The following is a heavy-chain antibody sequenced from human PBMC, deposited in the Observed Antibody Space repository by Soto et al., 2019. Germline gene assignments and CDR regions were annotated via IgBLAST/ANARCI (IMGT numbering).Heavy chain of an antibody. CDR1: GYAFTSYG. J-gene: IGHJ4*02. D-gene: IGHD6-6*01. Sequence: GASVKVSCKASGYAFTSYGISWVRQAPGQGLEWMGWIIPILGIANYAQKFQGRVTITADKSTSTAYMELSSLRSEDTAVYYCASSYSSSKALTRQGLDYWGQGTLVTVSS. V-gene: IGHV1-69*10. CDR2: IIPILGIA. CDR3: ASSYSSSKALTRQGLDY.